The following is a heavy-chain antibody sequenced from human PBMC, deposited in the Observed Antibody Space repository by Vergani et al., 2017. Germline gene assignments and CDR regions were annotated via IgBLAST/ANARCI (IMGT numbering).Heavy chain of an antibody. CDR2: IHISGST. Sequence: QVQLQESGPGLVKPSQTLSLTCTVSGGSINSQNYYWSWIRQPAGKGLEWIGRIHISGSTNYNPSLKSRVTMSEDTSKNQFSLNLTSVTAADTAVYFCARGSCLGGSCYKPLFDYWGQGILVTVSS. CDR1: GGSINSQNYY. CDR3: ARGSCLGGSCYKPLFDY. J-gene: IGHJ4*02. D-gene: IGHD2-15*01. V-gene: IGHV4-61*02.